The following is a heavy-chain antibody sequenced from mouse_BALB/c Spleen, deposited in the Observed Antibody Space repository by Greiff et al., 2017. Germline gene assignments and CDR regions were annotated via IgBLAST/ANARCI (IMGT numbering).Heavy chain of an antibody. V-gene: IGHV6-6*02. J-gene: IGHJ4*01. CDR2: IRLKSDNYAT. CDR3: TITGSYAMDY. D-gene: IGHD4-1*01. CDR1: GFTFSSYW. Sequence: EVKVVESGGGLVQPGGSMKLSCVASGFTFSSYWMSWVRQSPEKGLEWVAEIRLKSDNYATHYAESVKGKFTISRDDSKSRLYLQMNSLRAEDTGIYYCTITGSYAMDYWGQGTSVTVSS.